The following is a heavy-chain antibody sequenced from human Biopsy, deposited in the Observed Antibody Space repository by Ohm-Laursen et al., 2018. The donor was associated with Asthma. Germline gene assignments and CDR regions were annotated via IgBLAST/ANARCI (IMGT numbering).Heavy chain of an antibody. CDR1: GGSINIGDYS. CDR3: ARHWNWGSFFDY. J-gene: IGHJ4*02. D-gene: IGHD7-27*01. V-gene: IGHV4-39*01. Sequence: GTLSLTCTVSGGSINIGDYSWGWIRQPPGKGLEWIGSISYTGNTDIPSLRSRVTLSVDTSKNNFSLKLTSVTAADTAVFYCARHWNWGSFFDYWGQGMLVTVSS. CDR2: ISYTGNT.